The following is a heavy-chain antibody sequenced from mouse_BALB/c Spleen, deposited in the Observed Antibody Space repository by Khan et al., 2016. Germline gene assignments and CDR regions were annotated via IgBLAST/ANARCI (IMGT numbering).Heavy chain of an antibody. J-gene: IGHJ2*01. CDR3: ARDDFYFDY. CDR2: IWSGGST. CDR1: GFSLISYG. D-gene: IGHD2-13*01. Sequence: PLEESGPGLVQPSQSLSITCTVSGFSLISYGIHWVRQSPGKGLEWLGVIWSGGSTDYNAAFISRLSISKDNSNSQFFFKMNSLQADDTAIYDCARDDFYFDYWGQGTTRTVSS. V-gene: IGHV2-4-1*01.